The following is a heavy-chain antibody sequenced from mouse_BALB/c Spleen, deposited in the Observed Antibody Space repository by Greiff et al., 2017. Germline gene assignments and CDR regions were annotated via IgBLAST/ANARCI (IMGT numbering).Heavy chain of an antibody. CDR3: ARDRVVAPYYYAMDY. CDR2: ISSGGSYT. V-gene: IGHV5-9-4*01. CDR1: GFTFSSYA. J-gene: IGHJ4*01. D-gene: IGHD1-1*01. Sequence: EVHLVESGGGLVKPGGSLKLSCAASGFTFSSYAMSWVRQSPEKRLEWVAEISSGGSYTYYPDTVTGRFTISRDNAKNTLYLEMSSLRSEDTAMYYCARDRVVAPYYYAMDYWGQGTSVTVSS.